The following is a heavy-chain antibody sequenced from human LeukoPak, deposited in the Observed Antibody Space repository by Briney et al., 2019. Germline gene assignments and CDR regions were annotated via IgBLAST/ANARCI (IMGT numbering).Heavy chain of an antibody. CDR3: ASSVGDSGYDLGY. D-gene: IGHD5-12*01. CDR2: IYSGGST. CDR1: GFTLSSNY. J-gene: IGHJ4*02. Sequence: PGGSLRLSCAASGFTLSSNYMSWVRQAAGKGREWVSVIYSGGSTYYADPVRGRFTISRDNSKNTLYLQMNSPRAEDTAVYYCASSVGDSGYDLGYWGQGTLVTVSS. V-gene: IGHV3-53*01.